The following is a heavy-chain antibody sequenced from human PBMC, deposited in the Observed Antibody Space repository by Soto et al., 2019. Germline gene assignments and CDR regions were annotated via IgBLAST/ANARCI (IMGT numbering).Heavy chain of an antibody. CDR1: GFTFSSYS. D-gene: IGHD2-8*01. CDR2: IRSSSSYI. J-gene: IGHJ4*02. CDR3: ASLVLRAGRTFDY. V-gene: IGHV3-21*06. Sequence: EVQLVESGGGLVKPGGSLRLSCAASGFTFSSYSMNWVRQAPGKGLEWVSSIRSSSSYIYYADSVKGRFTSSRDNAKNSLYLQMNSLRADDTAVYYCASLVLRAGRTFDYWGQGTLVTVSS.